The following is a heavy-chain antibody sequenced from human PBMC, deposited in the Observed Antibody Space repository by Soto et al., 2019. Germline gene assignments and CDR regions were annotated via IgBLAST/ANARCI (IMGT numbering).Heavy chain of an antibody. CDR3: ARGGYSYGLQYYFDY. J-gene: IGHJ4*02. V-gene: IGHV1-69*13. Sequence: ASVKVSCKASGGTFSSYAISWVRQAPGQGLEWMGGIIPIFGTANYAQKFQGRVTITADESTSTAYMELSSLRSEDTAVYYCARGGYSYGLQYYFDYWGQGTLVTVSS. CDR2: IIPIFGTA. CDR1: GGTFSSYA. D-gene: IGHD5-18*01.